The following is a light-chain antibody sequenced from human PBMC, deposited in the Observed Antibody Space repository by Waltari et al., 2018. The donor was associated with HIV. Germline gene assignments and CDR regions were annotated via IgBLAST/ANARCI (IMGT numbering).Light chain of an antibody. CDR3: GTWDSSLSAGV. J-gene: IGLJ2*01. CDR1: RSNIGKNY. V-gene: IGLV1-51*01. CDR2: DNN. Sequence: QSVLTQPTSVSAAPGQKVTISCSGSRSNIGKNYVSWYQQFPGTAPKLLIYDNNERPSGIPDRFAGSKSGTSATLDIAGLQTGDEADYYCGTWDSSLSAGVFGGGTKLTVL.